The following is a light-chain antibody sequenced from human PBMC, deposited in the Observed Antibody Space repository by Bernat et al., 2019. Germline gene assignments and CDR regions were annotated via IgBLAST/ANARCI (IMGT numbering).Light chain of an antibody. J-gene: IGKJ1*01. CDR3: QQYFRTPQT. CDR1: QSVLYSSNNKNY. V-gene: IGKV4-1*01. Sequence: DIVMTQSPDSLAVSLGERATINCKSSQSVLYSSNNKNYLAWYQHKPGQPPKLLIYWASTRESGVPDRFSGSGSGTDFTLTISSLQAEDVAVYYCQQYFRTPQTFGQGTKVEI. CDR2: WAS.